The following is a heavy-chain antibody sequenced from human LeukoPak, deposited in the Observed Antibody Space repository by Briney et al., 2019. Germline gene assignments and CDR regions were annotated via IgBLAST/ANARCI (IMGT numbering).Heavy chain of an antibody. CDR1: GGSISSGGYY. CDR2: IYYSGST. V-gene: IGHV4-31*03. Sequence: SETLSLTCTVSGGSISSGGYYWGWIRQHPGKGLEWIGYIYYSGSTYYNPSLKSRVTISVDTSKNQFSLKLSSVTAADTAVYYCARGRNYYGSGSSLFDYWGQGTLVTVSS. CDR3: ARGRNYYGSGSSLFDY. D-gene: IGHD3-10*01. J-gene: IGHJ4*02.